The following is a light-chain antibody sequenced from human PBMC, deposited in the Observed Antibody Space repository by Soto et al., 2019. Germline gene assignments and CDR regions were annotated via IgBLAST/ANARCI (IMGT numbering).Light chain of an antibody. CDR1: SSDVGAYTS. CDR2: EVS. J-gene: IGLJ1*01. Sequence: QSALTQPASVSGSLGQSITISCTGSSSDVGAYTSVSWYQQHPGKAPKLMIYEVSNRPSGVSRRFSGSKSGNTASLTISGLQAEDEAHYYCSSYTSDNRNYVFGTGTKVTVL. V-gene: IGLV2-14*01. CDR3: SSYTSDNRNYV.